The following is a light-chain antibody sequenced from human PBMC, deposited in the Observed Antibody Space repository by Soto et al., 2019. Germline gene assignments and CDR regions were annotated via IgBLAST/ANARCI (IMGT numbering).Light chain of an antibody. CDR2: AAS. CDR3: QQAKSLPPYT. J-gene: IGKJ2*01. Sequence: DIQMTQSPSSVSASVGDRVTITCRASQHISSWLAWYQQKPGKAPKLLIYAASSLQSGVPSRFSGSGGGTDFTLTISSLQPEDSATYYCQQAKSLPPYTFGQGTKLEIK. CDR1: QHISSW. V-gene: IGKV1-12*01.